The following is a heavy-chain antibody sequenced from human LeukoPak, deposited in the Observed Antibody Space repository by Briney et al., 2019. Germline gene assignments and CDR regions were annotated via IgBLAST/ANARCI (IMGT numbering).Heavy chain of an antibody. CDR2: IYHSGST. J-gene: IGHJ4*02. V-gene: IGHV4-38-2*01. D-gene: IGHD3-22*01. CDR1: GFSISSGYY. CDR3: ARQARYYDSSGYSYY. Sequence: SETLSLTSAVPGFSISSGYYLGWIRQPPGKGLEWIGSIYHSGSTYYNPSLKSRVTISVETSKNQFSLKLSSVTAADTAVYYCARQARYYDSSGYSYYWGQGTLVTVSS.